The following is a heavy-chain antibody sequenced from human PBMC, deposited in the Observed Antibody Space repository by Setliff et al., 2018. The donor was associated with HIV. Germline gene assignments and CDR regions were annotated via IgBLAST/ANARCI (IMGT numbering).Heavy chain of an antibody. V-gene: IGHV3-53*05. Sequence: PGGSLRLSCAASGFTVSSTYMSWVRQSPVRGLEWVSVVYSAGNTYYADSVKGRFTVSRDESENTMYLQMNSLRPEDTAVYYCARLRPYNSALDYWGQGTLVTVSS. CDR1: GFTVSSTY. CDR2: VYSAGNT. D-gene: IGHD3-10*01. J-gene: IGHJ4*02. CDR3: ARLRPYNSALDY.